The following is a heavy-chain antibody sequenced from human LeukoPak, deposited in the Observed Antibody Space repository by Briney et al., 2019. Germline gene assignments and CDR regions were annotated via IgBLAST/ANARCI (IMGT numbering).Heavy chain of an antibody. CDR3: ARYTLSAYNWFDP. D-gene: IGHD2/OR15-2a*01. Sequence: SETLSLTCTVSGGSISSYYWSWIRQPPGKGLEWIGYIYYSGSTNYNPSLKSRVTISVDTPKNQFSLKLSSVTAADTAVYYCARYTLSAYNWFDPWGQGTLVTVSS. CDR2: IYYSGST. J-gene: IGHJ5*02. CDR1: GGSISSYY. V-gene: IGHV4-59*01.